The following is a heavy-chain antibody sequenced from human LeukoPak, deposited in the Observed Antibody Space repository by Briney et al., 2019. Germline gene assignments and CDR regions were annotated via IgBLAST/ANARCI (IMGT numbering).Heavy chain of an antibody. CDR2: IRYDGSNK. J-gene: IGHJ4*02. CDR1: GFTFSSYG. Sequence: GGSLRLSCAASGFTFSSYGMHWVRQAPGKGLEWVAFIRYDGSNKYYADSVKGRFTISRDNSKNTLYLQMNSLRAEDTAVYYCAKDHRAYCGGDCVDFDYWGQGTLVTVSS. D-gene: IGHD2-21*02. CDR3: AKDHRAYCGGDCVDFDY. V-gene: IGHV3-30*02.